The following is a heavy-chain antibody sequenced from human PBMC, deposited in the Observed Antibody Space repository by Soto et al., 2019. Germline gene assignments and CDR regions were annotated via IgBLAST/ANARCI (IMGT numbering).Heavy chain of an antibody. J-gene: IGHJ6*02. V-gene: IGHV1-69*01. CDR2: IIPVLATT. Sequence: QVQLVQSGADVKKPGSSVKVSCKASGDTFSRSTISWVRQAPGQGLEWMGGIIPVLATTNYAQKFQGRLTITAVEATTTDYMELISLRSEDTAVYYWARQRSAAAERKMDVWGQGTTVTVSS. D-gene: IGHD1-1*01. CDR1: GDTFSRST. CDR3: ARQRSAAAERKMDV.